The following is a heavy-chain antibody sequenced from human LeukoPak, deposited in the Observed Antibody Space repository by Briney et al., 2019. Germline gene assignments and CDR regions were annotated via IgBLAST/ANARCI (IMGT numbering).Heavy chain of an antibody. CDR2: INPSGGST. Sequence: ASVKVSCKASGYTFTSYYMHWVRQAPGQGLEWMGLINPSGGSTSYAQKFQGRVTMTRDTSTCTVYMELSSLRSEDTAVYYCARVLGGHDYGGTHFDYWGQGTLVTVSS. CDR1: GYTFTSYY. V-gene: IGHV1-46*01. D-gene: IGHD4-23*01. J-gene: IGHJ4*02. CDR3: ARVLGGHDYGGTHFDY.